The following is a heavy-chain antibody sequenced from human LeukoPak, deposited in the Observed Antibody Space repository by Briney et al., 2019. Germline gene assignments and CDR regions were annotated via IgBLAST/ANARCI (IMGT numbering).Heavy chain of an antibody. CDR1: GFTFSSYW. D-gene: IGHD5-12*01. V-gene: IGHV3-74*01. J-gene: IGHJ4*02. Sequence: GGSLRLSCAASGFTFSSYWMHWVRQAPGKGLVWVSRVNSDGSGTTYADSVKGRFTISRDNAKNTLYLQMNSLRAEDTAVYYCARESKYSGYPFDYWGQGTLVTVSP. CDR3: ARESKYSGYPFDY. CDR2: VNSDGSGT.